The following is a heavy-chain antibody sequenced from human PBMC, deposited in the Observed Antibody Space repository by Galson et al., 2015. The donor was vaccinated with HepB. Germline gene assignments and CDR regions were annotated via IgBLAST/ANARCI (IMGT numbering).Heavy chain of an antibody. D-gene: IGHD1-26*01. CDR2: IWYDGSNK. V-gene: IGHV3-33*01. J-gene: IGHJ3*02. Sequence: SLRLSCAASGFTFSSYGMHWVRQAPGKGLEWVAVIWYDGSNKYYADSVKGRFTISRDNSKNTLYLQMNSLRAEDTAVYYCARGGGSYFSGAFDIWGQGTMVTVSS. CDR1: GFTFSSYG. CDR3: ARGGGSYFSGAFDI.